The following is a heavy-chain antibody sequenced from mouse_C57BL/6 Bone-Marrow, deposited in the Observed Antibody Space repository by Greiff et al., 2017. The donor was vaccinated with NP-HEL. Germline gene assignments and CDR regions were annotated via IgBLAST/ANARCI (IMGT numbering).Heavy chain of an antibody. V-gene: IGHV6-6*01. CDR2: IRNKANNHAT. Sequence: EVKLVESGGGLVQPGGSMKLSCAASGFTFSDAWMDWVRQSPEKGLEWVAEIRNKANNHATYYAESVKGRFTISRDDSKSSVYLQMNSLRAEDTGIYYCTRPLTGSPAWFAYWGQGTLVTVSA. J-gene: IGHJ3*01. D-gene: IGHD1-1*01. CDR3: TRPLTGSPAWFAY. CDR1: GFTFSDAW.